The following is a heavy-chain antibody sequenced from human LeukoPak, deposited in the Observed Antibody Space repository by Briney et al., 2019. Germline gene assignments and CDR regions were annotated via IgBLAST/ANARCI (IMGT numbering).Heavy chain of an antibody. D-gene: IGHD6-6*01. CDR3: ARTGYSSSSGWAYYYYYYMDD. V-gene: IGHV3-48*02. CDR2: ISSSSSTI. J-gene: IGHJ6*03. Sequence: PGGSLRLSCAASGFTFSSYSMNWVRQAPGKGLEWVSYISSSSSTIYYADSVKGRFTISRDNAKNSLYLQMNSLRDEDTAVYYCARTGYSSSSGWAYYYYYYMDDWGKGTTVTVSS. CDR1: GFTFSSYS.